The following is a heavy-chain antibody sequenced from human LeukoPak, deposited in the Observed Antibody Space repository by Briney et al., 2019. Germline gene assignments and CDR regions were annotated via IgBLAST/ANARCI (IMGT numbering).Heavy chain of an antibody. CDR1: GGSISTYY. Sequence: PSETLSLTCTVSGGSISTYYWSWIRQPPGKGLEWIGYIYHSGSTNYNPSLKSRVTISVDTSKTQFSLKLSSVTAADTAVYYCARSGFDEGWFDPWGQGTLVTVSS. V-gene: IGHV4-59*01. CDR2: IYHSGST. J-gene: IGHJ5*02. D-gene: IGHD5-12*01. CDR3: ARSGFDEGWFDP.